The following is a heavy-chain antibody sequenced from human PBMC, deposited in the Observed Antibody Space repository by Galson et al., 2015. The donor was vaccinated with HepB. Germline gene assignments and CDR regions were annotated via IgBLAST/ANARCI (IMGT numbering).Heavy chain of an antibody. J-gene: IGHJ6*02. V-gene: IGHV3-7*01. CDR1: GFTFSSYG. CDR2: IKPDGSEE. CDR3: AIGTIFTTGVGESYYYYYYGMDV. Sequence: SLRLSCAASGFTFSSYGMSWVRQAPGKGLEWVAKIKPDGSEEYYVDSVKGRFTITRDNAKNSLYLQMNSLRAEGTAVYYCAIGTIFTTGVGESYYYYYYGMDVWGQGTTVTVSS. D-gene: IGHD1-26*01.